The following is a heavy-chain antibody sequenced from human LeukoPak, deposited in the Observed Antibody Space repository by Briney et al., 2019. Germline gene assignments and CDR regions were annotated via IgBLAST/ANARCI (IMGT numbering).Heavy chain of an antibody. CDR1: GITFSNSW. CDR2: IKEDGSEK. V-gene: IGHV3-7*01. D-gene: IGHD3-10*01. J-gene: IGHJ4*02. Sequence: WGSLRLSCAASGITFSNSWMCWVRQAPGKGLEWVANIKEDGSEKYYVNSVKGRLTISRDNAKNSLYLQMNSLRAEDTAVYYCARGGGSGSYYKRELDYWGQGTLVTVSS. CDR3: ARGGGSGSYYKRELDY.